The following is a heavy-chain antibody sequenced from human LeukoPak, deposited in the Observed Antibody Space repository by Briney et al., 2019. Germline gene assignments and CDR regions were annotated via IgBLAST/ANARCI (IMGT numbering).Heavy chain of an antibody. Sequence: GGSLRLSCAASGFTFSNYGLSWVRQAPGKGLVWVSRINSDGSSTNYADSVKGRFTISRDNAKNTLYLQMSSLRAEDTAVYYCARGYSSSWDRPFDYWGQGTLVTVSS. CDR3: ARGYSSSWDRPFDY. CDR1: GFTFSNYG. J-gene: IGHJ4*02. V-gene: IGHV3-74*01. CDR2: INSDGSST. D-gene: IGHD6-13*01.